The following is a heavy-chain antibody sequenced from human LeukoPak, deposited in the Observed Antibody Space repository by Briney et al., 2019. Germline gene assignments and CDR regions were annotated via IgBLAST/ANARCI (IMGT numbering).Heavy chain of an antibody. V-gene: IGHV4-34*01. Sequence: KASETLSLTCAVDGGSFSGYYWRWIRQPPGKGREWIGGINHSASTNYNPSLTPPLTISVDTSKNQFSLTLSSVTAADTAVYYCARGPRGYSWDWGQGTLVTVSS. CDR3: ARGPRGYSWD. D-gene: IGHD5-18*01. CDR1: GGSFSGYY. J-gene: IGHJ4*02. CDR2: INHSAST.